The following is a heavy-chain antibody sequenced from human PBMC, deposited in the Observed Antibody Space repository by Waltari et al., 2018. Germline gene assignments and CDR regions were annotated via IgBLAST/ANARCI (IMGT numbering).Heavy chain of an antibody. D-gene: IGHD3-10*02. J-gene: IGHJ6*02. CDR1: GFAFRDYA. V-gene: IGHV3-64D*08. Sequence: MQLVESGGGLVQPGGSLRLSCSASGFAFRDYALYWVRQAPGKGLEYVSLINTFGDYPYYADSVKGRFTISRDNSEDILYLQMSSLRFEDTAVYYCVRMLGGVGMDVWGQGTTVTVSS. CDR3: VRMLGGVGMDV. CDR2: INTFGDYP.